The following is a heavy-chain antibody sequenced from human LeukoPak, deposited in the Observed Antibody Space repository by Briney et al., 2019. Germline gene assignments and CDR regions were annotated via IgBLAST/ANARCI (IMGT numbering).Heavy chain of an antibody. V-gene: IGHV1-69*05. D-gene: IGHD1-26*01. CDR1: GGTFSSYA. J-gene: IGHJ4*02. CDR2: IIPIFGTA. Sequence: ASVKVSCKASGGTFSSYAISWVRQAPGQGLEWMGGIIPIFGTANYAQKFQGRVTITTDESTSTAYMELSSLRSEDTAVYYCARDRGWERGSYFDYWGQGTLVTVSS. CDR3: ARDRGWERGSYFDY.